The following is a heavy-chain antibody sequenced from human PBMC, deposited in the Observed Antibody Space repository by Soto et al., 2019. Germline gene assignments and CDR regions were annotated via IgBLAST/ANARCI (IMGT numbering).Heavy chain of an antibody. J-gene: IGHJ4*02. CDR3: ARHRNWNYAFDY. CDR1: GYNFPSYW. D-gene: IGHD1-7*01. Sequence: EVQLVQSGAEVKKPGESVRISCKGSGYNFPSYWISWVRQMPGKGLEWMGRIDPSDSYTNYSPSFRGHVTITIDKSISTAYLQWSSLKASDTAMYYCARHRNWNYAFDYWGQGTLVTVSS. CDR2: IDPSDSYT. V-gene: IGHV5-10-1*03.